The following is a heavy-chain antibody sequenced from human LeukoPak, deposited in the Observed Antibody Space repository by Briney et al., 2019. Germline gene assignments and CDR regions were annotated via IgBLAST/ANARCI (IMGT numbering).Heavy chain of an antibody. CDR2: ISSSDSYI. V-gene: IGHV3-21*01. J-gene: IGHJ6*03. D-gene: IGHD3-22*01. Sequence: PGGSLRLSCAASDFTFSTYTMSWVRQAPGKGLEWVSSISSSDSYIYYADSVKGRFTISRDNAKNSLYLQMNSLRAEDTAVYYCARDTYYYDSSGVYYYYYMDVWGNGTTVTVSS. CDR1: DFTFSTYT. CDR3: ARDTYYYDSSGVYYYYYMDV.